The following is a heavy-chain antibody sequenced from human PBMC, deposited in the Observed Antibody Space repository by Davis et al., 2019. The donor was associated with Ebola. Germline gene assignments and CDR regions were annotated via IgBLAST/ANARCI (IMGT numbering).Heavy chain of an antibody. CDR3: VRHGYTYGYVLY. CDR2: IYYSGST. Sequence: MPSETLSLTCTVSGGSISSSIYYWDWIRQPPGKGLEWIGGIYYSGSTYYNPSLKNRLTISVDTSKNQFSLNLTSVTAADTAVYYCVRHGYTYGYVLYWGQGTLVTVSS. D-gene: IGHD5-18*01. CDR1: GGSISSSIYY. V-gene: IGHV4-39*01. J-gene: IGHJ4*02.